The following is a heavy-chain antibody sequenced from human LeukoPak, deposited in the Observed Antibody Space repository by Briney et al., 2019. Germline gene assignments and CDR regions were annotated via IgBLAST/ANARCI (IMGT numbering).Heavy chain of an antibody. Sequence: GSLRLSCAASGFTFSSYDMHWVRQATGKGLEWVSAIGTADDTYYPGSVKGRFTISRENAKNSLYLQMNSLRAGDTAVYYCARESQDYFDYWGQGTLVTVSS. CDR2: IGTADDT. J-gene: IGHJ4*02. CDR1: GFTFSSYD. V-gene: IGHV3-13*01. CDR3: ARESQDYFDY.